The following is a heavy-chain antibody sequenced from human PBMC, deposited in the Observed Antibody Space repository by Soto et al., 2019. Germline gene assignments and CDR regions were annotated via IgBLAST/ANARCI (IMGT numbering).Heavy chain of an antibody. J-gene: IGHJ4*02. CDR3: ARESGSGGKFDY. D-gene: IGHD2-15*01. V-gene: IGHV1-69*13. CDR1: GGTFSSYA. Sequence: SVKVSCKASGGTFSSYAISWVRQAPGQGLEWMGGIIPIFGTANYAQKFQGRVTITADESTSTAYMELSSLRSEDTAVYYCARESGSGGKFDYWGQGTLVTVSS. CDR2: IIPIFGTA.